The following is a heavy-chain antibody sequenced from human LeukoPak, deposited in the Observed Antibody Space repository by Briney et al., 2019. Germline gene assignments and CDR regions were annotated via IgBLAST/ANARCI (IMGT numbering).Heavy chain of an antibody. CDR1: GFTFSSYS. J-gene: IGHJ4*02. CDR2: ISSSSSYI. CDR3: ATNDYGASDY. D-gene: IGHD4-17*01. Sequence: GGSLRLSCAASGFTFSSYSMNWVRQAPGKGLEWVSSISSSSSYIYYADSVKGRSTISRDNAKNSLYLQMNSLRAKDTAVFYCATNDYGASDYWGQGTLVTVSS. V-gene: IGHV3-21*01.